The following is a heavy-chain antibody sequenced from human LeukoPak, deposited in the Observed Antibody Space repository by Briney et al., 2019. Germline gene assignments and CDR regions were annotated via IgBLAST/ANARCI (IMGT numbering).Heavy chain of an antibody. J-gene: IGHJ6*03. CDR1: GYTFTGYY. V-gene: IGHV1-2*02. D-gene: IGHD5-18*01. CDR2: INPNSGGT. CDR3: ARGIQLWTRDYMDV. Sequence: ASVKVSCKASGYTFTGYYMHWVRQAPGQGLEWMGWINPNSGGTNYAQKLQGRVTMTRDTSISTAYMELSRLRSDDTAVYYCARGIQLWTRDYMDVWGKGTTVTVSS.